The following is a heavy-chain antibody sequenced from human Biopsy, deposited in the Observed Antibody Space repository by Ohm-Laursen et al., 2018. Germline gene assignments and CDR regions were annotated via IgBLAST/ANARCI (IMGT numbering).Heavy chain of an antibody. CDR1: GFPFHNYA. V-gene: IGHV3-23*01. CDR2: VSGSGDAR. Sequence: GSLRLSCAASGFPFHNYAMNWVRQAPGKGLEWVAGVSGSGDARYYVPSARGRFIISRDNSEDTLFLQLNSLKVEDTTVYYCMKGGWFSTFDYWGQGTLVTVPP. J-gene: IGHJ4*02. D-gene: IGHD6-19*01. CDR3: MKGGWFSTFDY.